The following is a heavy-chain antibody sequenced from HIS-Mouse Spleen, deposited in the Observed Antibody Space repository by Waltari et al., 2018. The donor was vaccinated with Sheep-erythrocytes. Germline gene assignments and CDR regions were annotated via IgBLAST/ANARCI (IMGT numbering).Heavy chain of an antibody. V-gene: IGHV3-21*01. CDR3: ARDTGTDAFDI. Sequence: YYADSVKGRFTISRDNAKNSLYLQMNSLRAEDTAVYYCARDTGTDAFDIWGQGTMVTVSS. D-gene: IGHD1-1*01. J-gene: IGHJ3*02.